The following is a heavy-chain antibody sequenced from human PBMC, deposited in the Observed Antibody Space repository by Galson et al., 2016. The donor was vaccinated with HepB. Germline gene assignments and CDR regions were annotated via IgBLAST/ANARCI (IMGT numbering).Heavy chain of an antibody. J-gene: IGHJ4*02. CDR2: IKPDGGEK. D-gene: IGHD3/OR15-3a*01. CDR1: GFTFSNYW. Sequence: SLRLSCAASGFTFSNYWMTWVRQAPGRGLEWVANIKPDGGEKYYVDSVKGRFTISRDNAKNSLYLQMSSLRAEDTAVYYCARVWSAFDYWGQGTLVTVSS. CDR3: ARVWSAFDY. V-gene: IGHV3-7*03.